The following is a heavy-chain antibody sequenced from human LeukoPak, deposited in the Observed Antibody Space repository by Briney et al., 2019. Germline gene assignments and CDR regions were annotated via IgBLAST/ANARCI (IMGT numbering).Heavy chain of an antibody. J-gene: IGHJ4*02. CDR3: ARLTRLSTSPDRYYLDY. D-gene: IGHD6-6*01. V-gene: IGHV4-30-4*01. CDR1: GGSISSGDYY. CDR2: MYYSGST. Sequence: SETLSLTCTVSGGSISSGDYYWSWIRQPPGKGLEWIAYMYYSGSTYYNPSLKSRVTMSADTSKNQFSLKLSSATAADSAVYYCARLTRLSTSPDRYYLDYWGQGTLVTVSS.